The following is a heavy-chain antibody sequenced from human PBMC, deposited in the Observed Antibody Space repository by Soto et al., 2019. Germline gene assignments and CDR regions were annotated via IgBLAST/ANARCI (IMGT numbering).Heavy chain of an antibody. CDR1: GFTVSSNY. V-gene: IGHV3-66*01. D-gene: IGHD6-6*01. CDR3: ARYRFRYSSSSPHYYFDY. J-gene: IGHJ4*02. CDR2: IYSGGST. Sequence: GGSLRLSCAASGFTVSSNYMSWVRQAPGKGLEWVSVIYSGGSTYYADSVKGRFTISRDNSKNTLYLQMNSLRAEDTAVYYCARYRFRYSSSSPHYYFDYWGQGTLVTVAS.